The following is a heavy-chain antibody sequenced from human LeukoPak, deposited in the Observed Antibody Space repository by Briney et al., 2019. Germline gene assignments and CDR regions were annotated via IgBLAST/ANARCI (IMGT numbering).Heavy chain of an antibody. CDR2: IYHSGST. J-gene: IGHJ6*02. Sequence: PSGTLSLTCAVSGGSISSSNWWCWVRQPPGKGLEWIGEIYHSGSTNYNPSLKSRVTISVDKSKNQFSLKLSSVTAADTAVYYCARDSCGGDCYRVYYGMDVWGQGTTVTVSS. CDR3: ARDSCGGDCYRVYYGMDV. D-gene: IGHD2-21*02. V-gene: IGHV4-4*02. CDR1: GGSISSSNW.